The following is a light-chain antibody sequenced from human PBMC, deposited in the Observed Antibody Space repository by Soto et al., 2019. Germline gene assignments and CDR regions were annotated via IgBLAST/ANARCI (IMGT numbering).Light chain of an antibody. CDR3: HQYNNWPPLT. J-gene: IGKJ4*01. CDR1: HHASTW. CDR2: TAS. V-gene: IGKV1-12*01. Sequence: DIHMTPSPSSVSASGGDRVNITCRASHHASTWLAWYQQKPARAPNLLIYTASSLQSGVASRCSGSGSWADYTLTIIGLQPEDFAVYHCHQYNNWPPLTFGGGTKVDIK.